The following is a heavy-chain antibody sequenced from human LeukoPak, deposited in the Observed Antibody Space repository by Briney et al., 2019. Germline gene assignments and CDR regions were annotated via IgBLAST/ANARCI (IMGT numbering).Heavy chain of an antibody. V-gene: IGHV1-2*02. CDR1: GYTFTDYY. D-gene: IGHD2-15*01. CDR3: ARSCSGFGYALHDF. Sequence: GASVKVSCKASGYTFTDYYMHWVRQAPGQGLEWMGWINPNSGGTNYAQKFQGRVTMTRDTSINTAYMELSRLKSDDTAVYYCARSCSGFGYALHDFWGQGTLVTVSS. CDR2: INPNSGGT. J-gene: IGHJ4*02.